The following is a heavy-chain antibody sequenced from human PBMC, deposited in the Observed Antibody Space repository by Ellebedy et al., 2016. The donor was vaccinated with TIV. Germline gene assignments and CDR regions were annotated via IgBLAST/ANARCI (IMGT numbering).Heavy chain of an antibody. CDR1: GGSISSYS. J-gene: IGHJ2*01. Sequence: SETLSLTXTVSGGSISSYSWSWIRQAAGKGLEWIGRLSTSGSANYNPSLKSRAIISIDTSKNQFSLKLKSVTAADTAVYYCASSPGVAATDFWYLDLWGRGTLVTVSS. D-gene: IGHD6-13*01. V-gene: IGHV4-4*07. CDR3: ASSPGVAATDFWYLDL. CDR2: LSTSGSA.